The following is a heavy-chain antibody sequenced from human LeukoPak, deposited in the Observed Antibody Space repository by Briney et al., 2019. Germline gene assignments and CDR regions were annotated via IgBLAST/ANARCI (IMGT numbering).Heavy chain of an antibody. Sequence: SETLSLTCTVSGGSIRSYYWSWIRQPPGKGLEWIGDIYYSGSTNYNPSLKSRVTISVDTSRNQFSLKLSSVPAADTAVYYCASLGAYGSGSYNYMDVWGKGTTVTISS. J-gene: IGHJ6*03. V-gene: IGHV4-59*01. D-gene: IGHD3-10*01. CDR2: IYYSGST. CDR3: ASLGAYGSGSYNYMDV. CDR1: GGSIRSYY.